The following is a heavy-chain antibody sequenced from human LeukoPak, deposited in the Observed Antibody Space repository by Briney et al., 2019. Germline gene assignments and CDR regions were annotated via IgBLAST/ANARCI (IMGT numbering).Heavy chain of an antibody. CDR3: ATDCSSTSCRYTGGY. D-gene: IGHD2-2*01. Sequence: SVKVSCKVSGYTLTELSMHWVRQAPGQGLEWMGWISAYNGNTNYAQKLQGRVTMTTDTSTSTAYMELRSLRSDDTAVYYCATDCSSTSCRYTGGYWGQGTLVTVSS. CDR1: GYTLTELS. CDR2: ISAYNGNT. V-gene: IGHV1-18*01. J-gene: IGHJ4*02.